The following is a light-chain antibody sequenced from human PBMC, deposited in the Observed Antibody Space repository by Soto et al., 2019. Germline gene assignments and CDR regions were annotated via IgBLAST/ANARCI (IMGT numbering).Light chain of an antibody. V-gene: IGKV3-15*01. J-gene: IGKJ1*01. CDR2: DAS. Sequence: EIVFTQYLCTLSLSPGVRATLSCRASQIVSSSYLAWYQQKPGQGPRLLIYDASTRATGIPARFSGSGSGTEFTLTISSLQSEDFALYYCQQYNDWPTFGQGTKVDIK. CDR3: QQYNDWPT. CDR1: QIVSSSY.